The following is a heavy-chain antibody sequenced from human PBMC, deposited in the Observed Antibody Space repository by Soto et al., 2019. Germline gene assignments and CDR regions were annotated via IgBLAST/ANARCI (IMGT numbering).Heavy chain of an antibody. V-gene: IGHV4-39*01. CDR2: MFYSGLT. J-gene: IGHJ6*02. D-gene: IGHD2-15*01. Sequence: SETLSLTCSVSGYSVTSSDYYWAWIRQPPGKGLEWIGRMFYSGLTYYNPSLKSRVTLSVDTSKNQFSVRLNSVTAADTAVYYCAQLSGSRSGPYGIHVWGQGNTVTVAS. CDR3: AQLSGSRSGPYGIHV. CDR1: GYSVTSSDYY.